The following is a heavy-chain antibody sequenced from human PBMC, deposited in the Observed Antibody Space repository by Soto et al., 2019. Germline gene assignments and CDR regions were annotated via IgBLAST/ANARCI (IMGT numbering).Heavy chain of an antibody. J-gene: IGHJ3*02. CDR2: IYYSGST. Sequence: QVQLQESGPGLVKPSETLSLTCTVSGGSISSYYWSWIRQPPGKGLEWIGYIYYSGSTNYNPSLKSRVTISVDPSKNQFALKLSSVTAADTAVYYCARALILTGYYIHDAFDIWGQGTMVTVSS. V-gene: IGHV4-59*01. CDR1: GGSISSYY. D-gene: IGHD3-9*01. CDR3: ARALILTGYYIHDAFDI.